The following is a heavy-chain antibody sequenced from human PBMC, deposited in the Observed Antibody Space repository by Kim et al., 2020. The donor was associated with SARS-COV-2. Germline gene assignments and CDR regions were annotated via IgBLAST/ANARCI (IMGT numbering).Heavy chain of an antibody. V-gene: IGHV3-23*01. J-gene: IGHJ6*04. D-gene: IGHD6-6*01. Sequence: YKADTGKGRFTISRHNAKTTVYLQMNSLRAEDTAVYYCLVDVLAARLLDVWGKGTTVTVSS. CDR3: LVDVLAARLLDV.